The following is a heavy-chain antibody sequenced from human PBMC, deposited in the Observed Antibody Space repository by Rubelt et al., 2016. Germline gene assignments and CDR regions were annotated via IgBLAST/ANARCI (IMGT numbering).Heavy chain of an antibody. Sequence: SGSTNYNPSLKSRVTISVDTSKNQFSLKLSSVTAADTAVYYCARGRAIVPYRGVYFDYWGQGTLVTVSS. D-gene: IGHD2-8*01. CDR3: ARGRAIVPYRGVYFDY. V-gene: IGHV4-34*01. J-gene: IGHJ4*02. CDR2: SGST.